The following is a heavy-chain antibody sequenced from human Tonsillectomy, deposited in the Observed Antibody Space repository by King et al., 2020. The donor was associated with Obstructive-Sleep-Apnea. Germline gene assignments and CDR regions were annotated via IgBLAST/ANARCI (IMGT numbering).Heavy chain of an antibody. CDR1: GFTFSTYA. V-gene: IGHV3-30-3*01. D-gene: IGHD2-2*01. CDR2: ISYDGSNK. Sequence: VQLVESGGGVVQPGRSLRLSCAASGFTFSTYAMYWVRQAPGKGLEWVAVISYDGSNKYYADSVKGRFTISRDNSKNTLYLQMNSLRAEDTAVYYCARDGPVVVPAAMPGFNWFDPGAREPWSSSPQ. J-gene: IGHJ5*02. CDR3: ARDGPVVVPAAMPGFNWFDP.